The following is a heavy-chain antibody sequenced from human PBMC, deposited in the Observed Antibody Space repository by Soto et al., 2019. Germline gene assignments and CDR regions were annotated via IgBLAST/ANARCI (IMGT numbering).Heavy chain of an antibody. V-gene: IGHV4-61*08. D-gene: IGHD3-10*01. J-gene: IGHJ6*02. CDR1: GGSISSGGDY. Sequence: PSETLSLTCTVSGGSISSGGDYWSWIRQPPGKGLEWIGYIYYSGSTNYNPSLKSRVTISVDTSKNQFSLKLSSVTAADTAVYYCARDKRTMVRGASYGMDVWGQGTTVTVSS. CDR2: IYYSGST. CDR3: ARDKRTMVRGASYGMDV.